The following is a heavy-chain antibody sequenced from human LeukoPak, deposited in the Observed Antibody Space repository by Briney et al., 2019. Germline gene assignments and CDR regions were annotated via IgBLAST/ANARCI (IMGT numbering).Heavy chain of an antibody. CDR1: GFTFSSYA. V-gene: IGHV3-23*01. D-gene: IGHD5-12*01. CDR3: AKDTTRGLRLLYYFDY. Sequence: GGSLRLSCAASGFTFSSYAMSWVRQAPGKGLEWVSAISGSSGSTYYADSVKGRFTISRDNSKNTLYLQMNSLRAEDTAVYYCAKDTTRGLRLLYYFDYWGQGTLVTVSS. CDR2: ISGSSGST. J-gene: IGHJ4*02.